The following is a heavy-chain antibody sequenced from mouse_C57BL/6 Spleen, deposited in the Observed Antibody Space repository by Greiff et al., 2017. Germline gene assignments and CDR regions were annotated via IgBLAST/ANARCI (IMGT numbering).Heavy chain of an antibody. CDR1: GYTFTDYY. J-gene: IGHJ4*01. Sequence: VQLQQSGPELVKPGASVKISCKASGYTFTDYYMHWVKQSHGKSLEWIGVINPNYGTTSYNQKFKGKATLTVDQSSSTAYMQLNSLTSEDSAVYYCARRGRKTSPMDYWGQGTSVTVSS. CDR2: INPNYGTT. V-gene: IGHV1-39*01. CDR3: ARRGRKTSPMDY.